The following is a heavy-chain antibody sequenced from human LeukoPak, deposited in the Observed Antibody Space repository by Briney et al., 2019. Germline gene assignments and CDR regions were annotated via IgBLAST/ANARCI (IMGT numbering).Heavy chain of an antibody. D-gene: IGHD2-21*01. V-gene: IGHV3-30*18. CDR1: GFTFSSYG. CDR3: AKWSVIPFDY. Sequence: GGSLRLSCAASGFTFSSYGMHWVRQAPGKGLEWVAVISYDGSNKYYADSVKGRFTISRDNSKNTLYLQMNSLRAEDTAVYYCAKWSVIPFDYWGQGTLVTVSS. J-gene: IGHJ4*02. CDR2: ISYDGSNK.